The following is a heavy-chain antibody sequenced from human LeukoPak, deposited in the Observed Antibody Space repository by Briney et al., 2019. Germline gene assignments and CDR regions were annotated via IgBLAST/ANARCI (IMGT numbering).Heavy chain of an antibody. CDR3: ASYSGTLYYFDF. Sequence: SETLSLTCTVSGGSISTSSYYWGWIRQPPGKGLEWIGSIYYSGSTYYNPSLKSRVTISVDTARNQFSLRLNSVTAADTAVYYCASYSGTLYYFDFWGQGTLVTVSS. CDR1: GGSISTSSYY. J-gene: IGHJ4*02. D-gene: IGHD1-26*01. V-gene: IGHV4-39*01. CDR2: IYYSGST.